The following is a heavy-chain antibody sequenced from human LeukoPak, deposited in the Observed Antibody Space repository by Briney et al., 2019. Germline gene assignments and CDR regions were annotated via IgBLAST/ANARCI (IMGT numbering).Heavy chain of an antibody. CDR2: MNPNSGNT. CDR1: GYTFNSDD. D-gene: IGHD3-10*01. V-gene: IGHV1-8*01. J-gene: IGHJ4*02. CDR3: ARGTIMVQGVN. Sequence: ASVKVSCKASGYTFNSDDINWVRQATGQGLEWMGWMNPNSGNTGYAQKFQGRVTMTRNTSISTAYMELSSLRSEDTAVYYCARGTIMVQGVNWGQGTLVTVSS.